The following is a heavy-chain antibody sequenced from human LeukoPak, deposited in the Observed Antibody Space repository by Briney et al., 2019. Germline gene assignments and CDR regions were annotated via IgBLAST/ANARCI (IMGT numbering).Heavy chain of an antibody. Sequence: GGSLTLSCPAPGFTFSNAWMNWVRQAPSKGLAWVGRIRRITDGGTTDYAAPVKGRFTISRDDSKNTLYLQMNSLKAEDAGVYYCATAVSRYTLTWGGFDIWGQGTRVTVSS. CDR1: GFTFSNAW. J-gene: IGHJ3*02. D-gene: IGHD1-14*01. V-gene: IGHV3-15*01. CDR3: ATAVSRYTLTWGGFDI. CDR2: IRRITDGGTT.